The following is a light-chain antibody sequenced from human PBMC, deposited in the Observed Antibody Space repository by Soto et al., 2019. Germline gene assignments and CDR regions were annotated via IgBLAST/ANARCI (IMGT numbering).Light chain of an antibody. CDR2: EVS. CDR1: SSDVGSYNL. CDR3: CSYAGSSTLAV. V-gene: IGLV2-23*02. J-gene: IGLJ7*01. Sequence: QSALTQPASVSGSPGQSITISCTGTSSDVGSYNLVSWYQQHPTRAPKLMIYEVSKRPSGVSNRFSGSKSDNTASLTISGLQAEDEADYYCCSYAGSSTLAVFGGGTQLTVL.